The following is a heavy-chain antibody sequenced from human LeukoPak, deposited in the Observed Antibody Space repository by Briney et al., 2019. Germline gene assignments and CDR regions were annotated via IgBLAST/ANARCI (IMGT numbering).Heavy chain of an antibody. D-gene: IGHD5-24*01. CDR3: ARDGEMATIRSNWFDP. CDR2: ISAYNGNT. J-gene: IGHJ5*02. V-gene: IGHV1-18*01. CDR1: GYTFTSYG. Sequence: GASVKVSCKASGYTFTSYGISWVRQAPGQGLEWMGWISAYNGNTNYAQKLQGRVTMTTDTSTSTAYMELRSLRSDDTAVYYCARDGEMATIRSNWFDPWGQGTLATVSS.